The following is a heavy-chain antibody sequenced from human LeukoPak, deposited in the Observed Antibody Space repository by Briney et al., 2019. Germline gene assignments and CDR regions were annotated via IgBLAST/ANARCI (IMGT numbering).Heavy chain of an antibody. V-gene: IGHV4-59*04. D-gene: IGHD5-12*01. CDR1: GGSISSYY. Sequence: SETLSLTCTVSGGSISSYYWGWIRQPPGKGLEWIGNIYHSGSTYYNPSLKSRVTISVDTSKNQFSLKLSSVTAADTAVYYCARHDGSGYDYGGTLFDYWGQGTLVTVSS. CDR2: IYHSGST. CDR3: ARHDGSGYDYGGTLFDY. J-gene: IGHJ4*02.